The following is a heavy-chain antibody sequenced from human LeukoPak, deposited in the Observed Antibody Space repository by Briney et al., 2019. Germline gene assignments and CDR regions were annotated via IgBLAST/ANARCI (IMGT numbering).Heavy chain of an antibody. CDR1: GFTFSSYE. Sequence: GGSLRLSCAASGFTFSSYEMNWVRQAPGKGLEWVSSISSSSSYIYYADSVKGRFTISRDNAKNSLYLQMNSLRAEDTAVYYCARDLAYCGGDCYRVGWFDPWGQGTLVTVSS. J-gene: IGHJ5*02. CDR3: ARDLAYCGGDCYRVGWFDP. CDR2: ISSSSSYI. V-gene: IGHV3-21*01. D-gene: IGHD2-21*02.